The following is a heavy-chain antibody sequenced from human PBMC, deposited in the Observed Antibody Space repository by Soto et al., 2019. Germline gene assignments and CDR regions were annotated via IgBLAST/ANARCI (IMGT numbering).Heavy chain of an antibody. CDR3: ARDWDGSGASLDH. CDR1: GFTFSRNW. CDR2: IKQDGSDE. D-gene: IGHD3-10*01. V-gene: IGHV3-7*04. Sequence: EVHLVESGGGLVQPGGSLRLSCTVSGFTFSRNWMSWVRQSPGKGLEWVANIKQDGSDEYYVDSVKGRFTISRDNANNSLYLQMNSLRAEDTAVYYCARDWDGSGASLDHWGQGTLVIVSS. J-gene: IGHJ4*02.